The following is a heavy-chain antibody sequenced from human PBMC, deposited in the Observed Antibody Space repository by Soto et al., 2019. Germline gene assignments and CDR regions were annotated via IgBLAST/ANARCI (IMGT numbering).Heavy chain of an antibody. CDR3: ASDDREGTHAAVSYYGIDV. D-gene: IGHD6-13*01. V-gene: IGHV4-34*01. CDR1: GGSFSGYY. Sequence: SETLSLTCSVYGGSFSGYYWSWIRQPPGKGLEWSGEINHSGSTNYNPSLKSRVTISVDTSKNQFSLKLSSVTAADTAVYYCASDDREGTHAAVSYYGIDVCGQGPTVTVS. CDR2: INHSGST. J-gene: IGHJ6*02.